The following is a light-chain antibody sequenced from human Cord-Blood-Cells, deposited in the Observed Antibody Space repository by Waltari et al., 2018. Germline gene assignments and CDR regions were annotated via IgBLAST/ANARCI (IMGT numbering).Light chain of an antibody. Sequence: QSALTQPASVSGSPGQSITISCTGTSSDVGGYNYVSWYQQHPGKAPKLRIYEVSNRPYGVSKRFSGSKAGNTASLTISGLQAEDEADYYCSSYTSSSTPYVFGTGTKVTVL. J-gene: IGLJ1*01. CDR1: SSDVGGYNY. V-gene: IGLV2-14*01. CDR2: EVS. CDR3: SSYTSSSTPYV.